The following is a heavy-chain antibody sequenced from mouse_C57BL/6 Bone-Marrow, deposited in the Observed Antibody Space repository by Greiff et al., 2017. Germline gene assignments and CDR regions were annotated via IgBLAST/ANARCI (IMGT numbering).Heavy chain of an antibody. V-gene: IGHV1-72*01. J-gene: IGHJ1*03. Sequence: QVQLQQPGAELVKPGASVKLSCKASGYNFTSYWMHWVKQRPGRGLEWIGRIDPKSGGTKYNEKFKSKATLAVDTPSSAAYMPRSSRTAEDAAVYYCAKEVVDGWGTGTTVTVAS. CDR3: AKEVVDG. CDR2: IDPKSGGT. CDR1: GYNFTSYW.